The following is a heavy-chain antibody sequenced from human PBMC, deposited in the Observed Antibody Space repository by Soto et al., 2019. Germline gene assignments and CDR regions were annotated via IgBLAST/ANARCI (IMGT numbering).Heavy chain of an antibody. Sequence: SETLSLTCTVSGGSISSGGYYWSWIRQHPGKGLEWIGYIYYSGSTYYNPSLKSRVTISVDTSKNQFSLKLSSVTAADTAVYYCASLSSTTVTTFTFGYYYYGMDVWGQGTTVTVSS. V-gene: IGHV4-31*03. CDR2: IYYSGST. CDR1: GGSISSGGYY. J-gene: IGHJ6*02. CDR3: ASLSSTTVTTFTFGYYYYGMDV. D-gene: IGHD4-17*01.